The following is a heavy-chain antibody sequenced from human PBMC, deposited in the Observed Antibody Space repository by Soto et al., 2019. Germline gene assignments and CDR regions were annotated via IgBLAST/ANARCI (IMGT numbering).Heavy chain of an antibody. D-gene: IGHD3-10*01. J-gene: IGHJ5*02. V-gene: IGHV4-61*08. CDR2: IYYSGST. CDR1: GGSISSGDYY. CDR3: ARRELFWFDP. Sequence: SETLSLTCTVSGGSISSGDYYWSWIRQPPGKGLEWIGYIYYSGSTNYNPSLKSRVTISVDTSKNQFSLKLSSVTAADTAVYYCARRELFWFDPWGQGTLVTVSS.